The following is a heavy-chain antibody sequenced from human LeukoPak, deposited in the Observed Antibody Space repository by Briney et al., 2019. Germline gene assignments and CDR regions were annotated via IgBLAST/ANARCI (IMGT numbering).Heavy chain of an antibody. D-gene: IGHD3-10*02. Sequence: PGGSLRLSCAASGFTFSSYAMSWVRQAPGKGLEWVSAISGSGGSTYYADSVKGRFTISRDNSKNTLYLQMNSLRAEDTAVYYCARFSLVFGGYFDYWGQGTLVTVSS. CDR3: ARFSLVFGGYFDY. V-gene: IGHV3-23*01. CDR1: GFTFSSYA. CDR2: ISGSGGST. J-gene: IGHJ4*02.